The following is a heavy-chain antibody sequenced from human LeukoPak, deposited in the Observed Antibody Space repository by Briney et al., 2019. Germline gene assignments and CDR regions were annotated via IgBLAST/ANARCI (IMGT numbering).Heavy chain of an antibody. J-gene: IGHJ5*02. CDR1: GYTFTSYD. D-gene: IGHD2-15*01. CDR3: ARGQFPYCSGGSCYSSWFDP. Sequence: ASVKVSCKASGYTFTSYDINWVRQATGQGLEWMGWMNPNSTNTGYAQKFQGRVTMTRNTSINTAYMELSGLRSEDTAVYYCARGQFPYCSGGSCYSSWFDPWGQGTLVTVSS. V-gene: IGHV1-8*01. CDR2: MNPNSTNT.